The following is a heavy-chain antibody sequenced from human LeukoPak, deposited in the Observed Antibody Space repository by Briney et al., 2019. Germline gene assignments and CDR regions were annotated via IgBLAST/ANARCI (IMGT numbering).Heavy chain of an antibody. CDR2: ISSNGGST. Sequence: SRGSLRLSCAASGFTFSSYAMHWVRQAPGKGLEYVSAISSNGGSTYYANSVKGRFTISRDNSKNTLYLQMGSLRAEDMAVYYCARMNERPLGYYYYGMDVWGQGTTVTVSS. CDR1: GFTFSSYA. V-gene: IGHV3-64*01. D-gene: IGHD1-1*01. CDR3: ARMNERPLGYYYYGMDV. J-gene: IGHJ6*02.